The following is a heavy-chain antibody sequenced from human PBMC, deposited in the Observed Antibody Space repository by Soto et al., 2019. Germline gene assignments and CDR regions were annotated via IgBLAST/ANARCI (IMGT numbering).Heavy chain of an antibody. CDR2: ISYDGNNK. V-gene: IGHV3-30*18. CDR1: GFTFSNYG. J-gene: IGHJ5*01. CDR3: AKDTGYCTKGVCLSNWFDS. Sequence: QVQLVESGGGVVQPGRSLRLSCAASGFTFSNYGIHWVRQAPGKGLEWVAVISYDGNNKYYADTVEGRFTISGDNSKITVYLQMNRLRDADTAMYYCAKDTGYCTKGVCLSNWFDSWGQGTLVTVSS. D-gene: IGHD2-8*01.